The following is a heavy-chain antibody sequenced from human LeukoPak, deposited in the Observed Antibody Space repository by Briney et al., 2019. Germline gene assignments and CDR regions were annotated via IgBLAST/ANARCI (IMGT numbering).Heavy chain of an antibody. CDR1: GGSISSGGYY. CDR3: ARESRSGYYYYYYGMDV. V-gene: IGHV4-31*03. J-gene: IGHJ6*02. Sequence: PSQTLSLTCTVSGGSISSGGYYWSWIRQHPGKGLEWIGYNYYSGSTYYNPSLKSRVTISVDTSKNQFSLKLSSVTAADTAVYYCARESRSGYYYYYYGMDVWGQGTTVTVSS. D-gene: IGHD3-22*01. CDR2: NYYSGST.